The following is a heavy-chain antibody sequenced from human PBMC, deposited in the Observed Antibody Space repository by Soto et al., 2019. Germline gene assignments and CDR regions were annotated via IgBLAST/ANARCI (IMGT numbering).Heavy chain of an antibody. Sequence: QVQLVQSGAEVKKPGSSVKVSCKASGGTFSSYAISWVRQAPGQGLEWMGGIIPIVGTANYAQKFQGRVTITADESTSTAYMELSSLRSEDTAVYYCARHSCCSTPNYYYGMDVWGQGTTVTVSS. J-gene: IGHJ6*02. D-gene: IGHD2-15*01. CDR1: GGTFSSYA. V-gene: IGHV1-69*12. CDR2: IIPIVGTA. CDR3: ARHSCCSTPNYYYGMDV.